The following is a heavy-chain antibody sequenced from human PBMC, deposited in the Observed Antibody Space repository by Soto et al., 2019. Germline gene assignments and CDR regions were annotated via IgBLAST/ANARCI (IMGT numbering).Heavy chain of an antibody. V-gene: IGHV4-39*01. D-gene: IGHD2-2*01. CDR2: IYYSGST. CDR1: GGSISSSSYY. J-gene: IGHJ4*02. Sequence: SETLSLTCTVSGGSISSSSYYWGWIRQPPGKGLEWIGSIYYSGSTYYNPSLKSRVTISVDTSKNQFSLKLSSVTAADTAVYYCRRIVVVPAAEDYWGQGTLVTVSS. CDR3: RRIVVVPAAEDY.